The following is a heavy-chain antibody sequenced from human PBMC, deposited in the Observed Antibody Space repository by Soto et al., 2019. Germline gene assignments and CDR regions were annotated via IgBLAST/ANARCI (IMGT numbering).Heavy chain of an antibody. CDR3: AKGIAAAGFFDY. J-gene: IGHJ4*02. Sequence: GGPLRLSCAASGFTFSSYAMSWVRQAPGKGLEWVSAISGSGGSTYYADSVKGRFTISRDNSKNTLYLQMNSLRAEDTAVYYCAKGIAAAGFFDYWGQGTLVTVSS. CDR2: ISGSGGST. V-gene: IGHV3-23*01. CDR1: GFTFSSYA. D-gene: IGHD6-13*01.